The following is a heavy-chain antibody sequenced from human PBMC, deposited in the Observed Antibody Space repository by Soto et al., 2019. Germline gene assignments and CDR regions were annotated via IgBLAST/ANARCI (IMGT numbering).Heavy chain of an antibody. CDR3: AHRRGSGSYLGDSDY. V-gene: IGHV2-5*02. D-gene: IGHD1-26*01. Sequence: SGPTLVNPTQTLTLTCTFSGFSLSTSGGGVGWIRQPPGKALEWLALIYWDDDKRYSPSLKSRLTITKDTSKNQVVLTMTNMDPVDTATYYCAHRRGSGSYLGDSDYWGQGTLVTVSS. CDR2: IYWDDDK. J-gene: IGHJ4*02. CDR1: GFSLSTSGGG.